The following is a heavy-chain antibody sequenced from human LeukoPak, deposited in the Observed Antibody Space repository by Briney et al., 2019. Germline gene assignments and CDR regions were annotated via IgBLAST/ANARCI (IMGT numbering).Heavy chain of an antibody. CDR2: INRDGSDE. V-gene: IGHV3-7*02. Sequence: GGSLRLSCTDSGFTFSTYWMGWVRQAPGKGLEWVANINRDGSDEYYVDSVKGRFTISRDNAKNSLYLQMNSLRAEDTAVYYCARVRGYSGYDCDYWGQGTLVTVSS. CDR3: ARVRGYSGYDCDY. D-gene: IGHD5-12*01. CDR1: GFTFSTYW. J-gene: IGHJ4*02.